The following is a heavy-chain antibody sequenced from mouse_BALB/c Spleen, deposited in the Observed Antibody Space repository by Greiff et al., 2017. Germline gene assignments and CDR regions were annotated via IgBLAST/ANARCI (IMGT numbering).Heavy chain of an antibody. CDR2: IDPANGNT. V-gene: IGHV14-3*02. D-gene: IGHD2-10*01. Sequence: VQLQQSGAELVKPRASVKLSCTASGFNIKDTYMHWVKQRPEQGLEWIGRIDPANGNTKYDPKFQGKATITADTSSNTAYLQLSSLTSEDTAVYYGASTYYGNYLGYWGQGTTLTVPS. J-gene: IGHJ2*01. CDR3: ASTYYGNYLGY. CDR1: GFNIKDTY.